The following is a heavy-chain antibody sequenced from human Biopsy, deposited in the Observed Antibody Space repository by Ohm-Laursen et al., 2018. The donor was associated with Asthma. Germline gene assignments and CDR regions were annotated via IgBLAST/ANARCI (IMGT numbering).Heavy chain of an antibody. CDR1: YGSITSGGYY. D-gene: IGHD3-22*01. V-gene: IGHV4-31*03. CDR2: IYYSGST. J-gene: IGHJ4*02. CDR3: ARAQYYYDSRGYYRSFDY. Sequence: TLSLTCTVSYGSITSGGYYWTWIRQHPGKGLEWIGFIYYSGSTYYNPSLKSRVSISIDTSKNQFSLKLSSVTAADTAVYYCARAQYYYDSRGYYRSFDYWGQGTLVTVSS.